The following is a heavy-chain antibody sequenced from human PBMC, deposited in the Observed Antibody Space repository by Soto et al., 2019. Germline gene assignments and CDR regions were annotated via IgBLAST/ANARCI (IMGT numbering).Heavy chain of an antibody. J-gene: IGHJ4*02. V-gene: IGHV3-23*01. CDR1: GFTFSSYA. CDR2: ISGSGDST. D-gene: IGHD3-10*01. CDR3: AKDYRINRVRGTADWFDC. Sequence: EVQLLESGGGLVQPGGSLRLSCAASGFTFSSYAMSWVRQAPGKGLEWVSGISGSGDSTYYADSVKGRFTISRDNSKNTLYLQMDSLRAEDTAVYYCAKDYRINRVRGTADWFDCWGQGTLVTVSS.